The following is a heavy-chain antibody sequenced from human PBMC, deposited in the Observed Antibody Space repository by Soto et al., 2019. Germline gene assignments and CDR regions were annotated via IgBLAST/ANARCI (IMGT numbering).Heavy chain of an antibody. D-gene: IGHD6-19*01. Sequence: SETLSLTCAVYGGSFSGYYWSWIRQPPGKGLEWIGEINHGGSTNYNPSLKSRVTISVDTSKNQFSLKLSSVTAADTAVYYCARASIAVAGTKYYYYYYGMDVWGQGTTVTVSS. CDR3: ARASIAVAGTKYYYYYYGMDV. CDR2: INHGGST. J-gene: IGHJ6*02. CDR1: GGSFSGYY. V-gene: IGHV4-34*01.